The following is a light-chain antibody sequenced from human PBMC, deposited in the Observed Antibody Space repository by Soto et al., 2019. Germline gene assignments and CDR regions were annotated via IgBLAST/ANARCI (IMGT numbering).Light chain of an antibody. CDR2: AAS. CDR1: QSITY. J-gene: IGKJ2*01. CDR3: QQLNVNLL. V-gene: IGKV1-39*01. Sequence: DIQMTQSPSSLSASVGDRVTITCRASQSITYLNWYQQKPGKAPKLLIYAASSLQSGVPSRFSGSGSGTDFTLTISSLQPEDFVTYYCQQLNVNLLFGQGTKLETK.